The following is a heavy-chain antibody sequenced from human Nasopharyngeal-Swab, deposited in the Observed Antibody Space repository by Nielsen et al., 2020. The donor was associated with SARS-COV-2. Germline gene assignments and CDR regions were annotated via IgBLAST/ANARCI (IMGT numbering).Heavy chain of an antibody. V-gene: IGHV4-59*01. CDR2: IYYSGST. D-gene: IGHD3-16*02. J-gene: IGHJ5*02. Sequence: WIRQPPGKGLEWIGYIYYSGSTNYNPSLKSRVTISVDTSKNQFSLKLSSVTAADTAVYYCARGVVGNYDYVWGSYRYDNWFDPWGQGTRVTSPQ. CDR3: ARGVVGNYDYVWGSYRYDNWFDP.